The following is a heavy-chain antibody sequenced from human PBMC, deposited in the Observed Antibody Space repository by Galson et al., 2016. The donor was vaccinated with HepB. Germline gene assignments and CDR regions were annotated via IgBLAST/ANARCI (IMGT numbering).Heavy chain of an antibody. D-gene: IGHD2-21*02. V-gene: IGHV3-23*01. CDR1: GFTFSSYA. Sequence: SLRLSCAASGFTFSSYAMSWVRQAPGKGLELVSSISGSGRSTYYADSVKGRYAISRDNSKNTLNLQMNSLRGEDTAVYYCAKGRYCGGDCYSSDYWGQGTLVTVSS. J-gene: IGHJ4*02. CDR3: AKGRYCGGDCYSSDY. CDR2: ISGSGRST.